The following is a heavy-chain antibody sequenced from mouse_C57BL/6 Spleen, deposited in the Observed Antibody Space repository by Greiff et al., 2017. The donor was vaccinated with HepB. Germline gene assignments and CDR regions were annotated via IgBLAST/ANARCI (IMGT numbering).Heavy chain of an antibody. Sequence: VQLQQSGAELARPGASVKLSCKASGYTFTSYGISWVKQITGQGLEWIGEIYPRSGNTYYNEKFKGKATLTADKSSSTAYMELRSLTSEDSAVYFCARRELTGYFDYWGQGTTLTVSS. CDR2: IYPRSGNT. CDR3: ARRELTGYFDY. J-gene: IGHJ2*01. V-gene: IGHV1-81*01. CDR1: GYTFTSYG. D-gene: IGHD4-1*01.